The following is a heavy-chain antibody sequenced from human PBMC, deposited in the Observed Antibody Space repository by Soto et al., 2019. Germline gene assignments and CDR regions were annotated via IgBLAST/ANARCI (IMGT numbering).Heavy chain of an antibody. J-gene: IGHJ4*02. CDR1: GFSFSTYW. Sequence: VQLVESGGGLVQPGGSLRLSCAGSGFSFSTYWMHWVRQVPGKGLEWVSRINGDGSRTSYADSVQGRFTISRDNAKNTLYLQMNSLTAEDTAVYYCARVGQGRYYFDFWGQGTLVTVSS. CDR3: ARVGQGRYYFDF. V-gene: IGHV3-74*01. CDR2: INGDGSRT.